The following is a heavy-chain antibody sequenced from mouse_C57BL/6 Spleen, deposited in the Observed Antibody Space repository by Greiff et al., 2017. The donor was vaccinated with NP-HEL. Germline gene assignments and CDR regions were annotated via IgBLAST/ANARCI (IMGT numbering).Heavy chain of an antibody. CDR3: ARGVITTDYLDY. D-gene: IGHD1-1*01. J-gene: IGHJ2*01. V-gene: IGHV1-26*01. CDR1: GYTFTDYY. Sequence: EVQLQQSGPELVQPGASVKISCKASGYTFTDYYMNWVKQSHGKSLELIGDINPKNGGTSYNQKFKGKATLTVDKSSSTAYMELRSLTSEDSAVYYCARGVITTDYLDYWGQGTTLTVSS. CDR2: INPKNGGT.